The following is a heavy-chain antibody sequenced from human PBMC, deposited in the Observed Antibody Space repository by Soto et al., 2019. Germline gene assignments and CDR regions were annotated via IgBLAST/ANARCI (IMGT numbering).Heavy chain of an antibody. CDR1: RYTFISYD. Sequence: ASVKVSCKASRYTFISYDINWVRQATGAGLEWMGGMNPNSGNTGYAQKFQGRITMTRNTSINTAYMHPSSLRSEGPGVYYGARGKEVWWNAWPLGLHDLDVWGQGTTVTAP. CDR2: MNPNSGNT. CDR3: ARGKEVWWNAWPLGLHDLDV. V-gene: IGHV1-8*01. J-gene: IGHJ6*02. D-gene: IGHD3-16*01.